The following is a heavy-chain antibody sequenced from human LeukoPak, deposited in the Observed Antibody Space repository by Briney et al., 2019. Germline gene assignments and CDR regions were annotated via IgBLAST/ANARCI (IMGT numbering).Heavy chain of an antibody. V-gene: IGHV3-23*01. Sequence: GGSLRLSCAASGFTFSNYDMSWVRQAPGKGLEWISTISDSGGGTRYADSVKGWFTISRDNSKSTPYLQMNSLRAEDTAVYYCAKRVPYYLDHWGQGTLVPVSS. CDR2: ISDSGGGT. CDR1: GFTFSNYD. CDR3: AKRVPYYLDH. J-gene: IGHJ4*02.